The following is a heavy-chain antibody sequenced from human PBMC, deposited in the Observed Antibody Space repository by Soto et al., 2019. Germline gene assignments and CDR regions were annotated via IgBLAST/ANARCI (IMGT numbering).Heavy chain of an antibody. CDR3: ARDLDISGSYYTDY. Sequence: QVQLVQSGVEVKKPGASVKVSCKASGYPFTSAGISWVRQAPGQELEWMGWISVYNGNTKYAQKFQGRVTMTTDTSTSTAYMELRSLTSDDTAVYYCARDLDISGSYYTDYWGQGTLVTGSA. J-gene: IGHJ4*02. CDR2: ISVYNGNT. V-gene: IGHV1-18*01. D-gene: IGHD3-10*01. CDR1: GYPFTSAG.